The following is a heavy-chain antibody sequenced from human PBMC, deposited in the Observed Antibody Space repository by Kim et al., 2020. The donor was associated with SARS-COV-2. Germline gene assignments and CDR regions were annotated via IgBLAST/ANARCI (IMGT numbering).Heavy chain of an antibody. V-gene: IGHV3-64D*09. Sequence: GGSLRLSCSASGFTFSSYAMHWVRQAPGKGLEYVSAISSNGGSTYYADSVKGRFTISRDNSKNTLYLQMSSLRAEDTAVYYCVKGDVRGVIFFHYWGQGTLVTVSS. CDR1: GFTFSSYA. J-gene: IGHJ4*02. CDR2: ISSNGGST. D-gene: IGHD3-10*01. CDR3: VKGDVRGVIFFHY.